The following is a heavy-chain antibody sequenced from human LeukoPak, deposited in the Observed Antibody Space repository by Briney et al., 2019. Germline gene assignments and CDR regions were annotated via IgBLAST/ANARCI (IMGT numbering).Heavy chain of an antibody. Sequence: SETLSLTCAVYGGSFSGYYWSWIRQPPGKGLEWLGEINHSGITNYNPSLKSRVTISLDMSKNQFSLKLSSVTAADTAVYYCARGLVTHVGLWNYWGQGSLVTVSS. V-gene: IGHV4-34*01. D-gene: IGHD2-21*02. CDR1: GGSFSGYY. CDR2: INHSGIT. J-gene: IGHJ4*02. CDR3: ARGLVTHVGLWNY.